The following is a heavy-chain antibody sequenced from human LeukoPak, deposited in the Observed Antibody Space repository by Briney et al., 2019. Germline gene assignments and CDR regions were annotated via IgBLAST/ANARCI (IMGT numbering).Heavy chain of an antibody. Sequence: ASVKVSCKTSGGTFNNSAISWVRQAPGQGLEWLGGIMPLFGTAGYAQKFQGRVTITKDESTRAVYLELTSLTSDDTAVYYCARDVHGDYGSGWFDPWGQGTLVSVSS. V-gene: IGHV1-69*05. J-gene: IGHJ5*02. D-gene: IGHD4-17*01. CDR1: GGTFNNSA. CDR3: ARDVHGDYGSGWFDP. CDR2: IMPLFGTA.